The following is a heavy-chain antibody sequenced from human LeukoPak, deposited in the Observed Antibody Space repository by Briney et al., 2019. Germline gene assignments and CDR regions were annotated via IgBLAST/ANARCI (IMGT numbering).Heavy chain of an antibody. Sequence: PSETLSLTCAVSGDSISSSNWWSWVRQPPGKGLEWIGEIYHSGSTNYNPSLKSRVTISVDKSKNQFSVKLSSVTAADTAVHYCASSGWKTGYFDYWGQGALVIVSS. V-gene: IGHV4-4*02. D-gene: IGHD6-19*01. CDR3: ASSGWKTGYFDY. CDR1: GDSISSSNW. CDR2: IYHSGST. J-gene: IGHJ4*02.